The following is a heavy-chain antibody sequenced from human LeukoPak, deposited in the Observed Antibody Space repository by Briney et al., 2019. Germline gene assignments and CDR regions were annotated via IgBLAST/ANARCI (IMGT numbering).Heavy chain of an antibody. D-gene: IGHD6-19*01. CDR2: TYYRSKWFN. CDR3: ARDWYSSGWHRFDY. V-gene: IGHV6-1*01. J-gene: IGHJ4*02. CDR1: GDSVSSNGVA. Sequence: SQTLSLTCAISGDSVSSNGVAWNWIRQSPSRGLEWLGRTYYRSKWFNDYAVSVKSRITINPDTSKNQFSLQLNSVTPEDTAVYYCARDWYSSGWHRFDYWGQGTLVTVSS.